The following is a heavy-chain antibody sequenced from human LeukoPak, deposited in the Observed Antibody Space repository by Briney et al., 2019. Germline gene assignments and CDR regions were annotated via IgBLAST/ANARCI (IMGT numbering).Heavy chain of an antibody. V-gene: IGHV4-39*01. Sequence: SETLSLTCTVSGGSISSSSAYWGWIRQPPGKGLEWIGSIYYSKNTYYNPSLKSRVTISADTSKNQFSPTLGSVSATDTAVYYCVSPRGISYGYFDYWGQGTLVTVSS. CDR1: GGSISSSSAY. CDR2: IYYSKNT. CDR3: VSPRGISYGYFDY. D-gene: IGHD5-18*01. J-gene: IGHJ4*02.